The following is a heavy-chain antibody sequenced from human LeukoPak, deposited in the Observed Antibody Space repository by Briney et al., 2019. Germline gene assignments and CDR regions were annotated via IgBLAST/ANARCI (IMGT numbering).Heavy chain of an antibody. Sequence: PGGSLRLSCAVSGFTFEDYGMSWVRQGPGKGLEWVAGINWNGIIKRYRDSVRGRFTISRDKATNSLYLQMNSLRKEDTALYYCARDLMMEGRYFYHYMDVWGKGTTVTISS. D-gene: IGHD2-8*01. J-gene: IGHJ6*03. CDR1: GFTFEDYG. V-gene: IGHV3-20*04. CDR3: ARDLMMEGRYFYHYMDV. CDR2: INWNGIIK.